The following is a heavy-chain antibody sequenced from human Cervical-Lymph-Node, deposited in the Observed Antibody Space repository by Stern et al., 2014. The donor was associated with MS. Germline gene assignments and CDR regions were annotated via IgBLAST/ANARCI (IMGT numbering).Heavy chain of an antibody. CDR3: ASGKYSFGSAPES. Sequence: VQLVESGAEVKKPGSSVKVSCKASGGIFSTHSVRWVRQAPGHGLEWLGRIAAKRGIGNHIQDLGDRVTFTADRSTRTVFMELRSLTSADTAVYFWASGKYSFGSAPESWGQGTLVIVSS. J-gene: IGHJ5*02. D-gene: IGHD1-14*01. CDR2: IAAKRGIG. CDR1: GGIFSTHS. V-gene: IGHV1-69*09.